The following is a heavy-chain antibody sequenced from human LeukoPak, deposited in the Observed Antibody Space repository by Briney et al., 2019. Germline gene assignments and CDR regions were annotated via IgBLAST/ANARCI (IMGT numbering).Heavy chain of an antibody. CDR2: IYYSGST. V-gene: IGHV4-59*01. CDR3: ARATDSNGWLFDK. CDR1: GGSISSYY. J-gene: IGHJ4*02. Sequence: PSETLSLTCTVSGGSISSYYWSWIRQPPGKGLEWIGYIYYSGSTNYNPSLKSRVTISVDTSKNQFSLKLSSVTAADTAVYYCARATDSNGWLFDKWGQGTLVTVSS. D-gene: IGHD6-19*01.